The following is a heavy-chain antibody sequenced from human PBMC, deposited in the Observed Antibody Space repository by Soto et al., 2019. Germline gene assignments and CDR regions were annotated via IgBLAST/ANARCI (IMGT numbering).Heavy chain of an antibody. CDR1: GFTFSTYT. CDR2: ITYDGNKK. D-gene: IGHD6-13*01. J-gene: IGHJ4*02. CDR3: ARDTVGSSWFPLGY. Sequence: GGSLRLSCAASGFTFSTYTMHWVRQAPGKGLEWVALITYDGNKKYYADSVKGRFTISRDNSKNMVSLQINSLRTEDTAFYYCARDTVGSSWFPLGYWGQGTLVTVSS. V-gene: IGHV3-30-3*01.